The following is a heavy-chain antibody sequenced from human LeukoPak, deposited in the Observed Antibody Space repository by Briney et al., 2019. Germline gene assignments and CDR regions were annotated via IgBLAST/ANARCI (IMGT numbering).Heavy chain of an antibody. V-gene: IGHV3-23*01. CDR1: GFTVSSKC. Sequence: GGSLRLSCAASGFTVSSKCVSWVRQAPGKGLEWVSGISDSGDGTYYADSVKGRFTISRDDSKNTLYLQMNSLRDEDTALYYCANGLSPDYWGQGTLVTVSS. J-gene: IGHJ4*02. CDR3: ANGLSPDY. D-gene: IGHD4/OR15-4a*01. CDR2: ISDSGDGT.